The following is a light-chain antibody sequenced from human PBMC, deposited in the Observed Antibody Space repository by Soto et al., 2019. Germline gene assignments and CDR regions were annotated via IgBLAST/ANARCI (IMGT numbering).Light chain of an antibody. CDR3: HQSYSTPSG. Sequence: DIQMTQSPSSLSASVGDRVTITCRASQSISSYLNWYQQKPGKAPKLLIYAASSLQSGVPSRFSGSGSGTYFTLTISSLQPEDFATYYFHQSYSTPSGFGPGTNLDIK. CDR1: QSISSY. V-gene: IGKV1-39*01. CDR2: AAS. J-gene: IGKJ3*01.